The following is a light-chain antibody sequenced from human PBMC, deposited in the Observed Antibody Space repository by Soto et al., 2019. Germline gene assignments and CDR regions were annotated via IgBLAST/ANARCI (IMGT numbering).Light chain of an antibody. J-gene: IGKJ1*01. Sequence: FPGGRGTLSCRASQSVRSNLAWYQQKPGQAPRLLIYGASTRATGIPARFSGSGSGTDFTLTISRLQPEDCAVYDGQQYGRSPWTFGQGTKVDI. CDR1: QSVRSN. CDR2: GAS. CDR3: QQYGRSPWT. V-gene: IGKV3-20*01.